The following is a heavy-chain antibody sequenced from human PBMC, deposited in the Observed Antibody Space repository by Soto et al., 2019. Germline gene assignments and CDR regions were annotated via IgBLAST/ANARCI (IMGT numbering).Heavy chain of an antibody. D-gene: IGHD3-3*01. CDR2: ISAYNGNT. V-gene: IGHV1-18*01. CDR1: GYTFTSYG. Sequence: ASVKVSCKASGYTFTSYGISWVRQAPGQGLEWMGWISAYNGNTNYAQKLQGRVTMTTDTSTSTAYMELRSLRSDDTAVYYCARDLGAPRGRAYYDFWSVMDYWGQGTLVTVSS. J-gene: IGHJ4*02. CDR3: ARDLGAPRGRAYYDFWSVMDY.